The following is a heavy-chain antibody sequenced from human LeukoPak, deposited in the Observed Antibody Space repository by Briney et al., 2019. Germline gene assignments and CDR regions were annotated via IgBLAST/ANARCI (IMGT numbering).Heavy chain of an antibody. CDR2: INPKTGVT. J-gene: IGHJ4*02. V-gene: IGHV1-2*02. CDR1: GYSFTGYY. CDR3: ARDLAMYSPDLDY. D-gene: IGHD1-26*01. Sequence: ASVKVSCKASGYSFTGYYMHWVRQAPGHGLEWMGWINPKTGVTKYAQNFQGRVTMTRDTSINTAYMEVSRLRSDDTAVFYCARDLAMYSPDLDYWGQGTLVTVSS.